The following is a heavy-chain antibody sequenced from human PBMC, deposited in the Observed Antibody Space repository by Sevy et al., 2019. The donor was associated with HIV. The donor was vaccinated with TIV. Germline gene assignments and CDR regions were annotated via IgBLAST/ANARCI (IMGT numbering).Heavy chain of an antibody. CDR1: GFTSSSYA. CDR2: ISYDGTNK. Sequence: GGSLRLSCAASGFTSSSYAMHWVRQAPGKGLEWVAAISYDGTNKYDADSVNVRFTISRDNSKNTLYLQMNSLRPEDTAVYYCARSRYSSTPFDYWGQRTLVTVSS. CDR3: ARSRYSSTPFDY. J-gene: IGHJ4*02. D-gene: IGHD6-13*01. V-gene: IGHV3-30-3*01.